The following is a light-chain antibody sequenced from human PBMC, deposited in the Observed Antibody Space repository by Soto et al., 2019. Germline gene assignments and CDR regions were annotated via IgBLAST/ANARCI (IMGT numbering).Light chain of an antibody. CDR1: NNDVEGYNL. Sequence: QSALTQPASVSGSPGRSVTISCTGTNNDVEGYNLVSWYQQHPGKAPKLMIYEGNKRPSGVSDRFSGSKSGNTASLTISGLQAADEADYYCCSYAGGVVFGGGTKVTVL. V-gene: IGLV2-23*01. CDR3: CSYAGGVV. J-gene: IGLJ2*01. CDR2: EGN.